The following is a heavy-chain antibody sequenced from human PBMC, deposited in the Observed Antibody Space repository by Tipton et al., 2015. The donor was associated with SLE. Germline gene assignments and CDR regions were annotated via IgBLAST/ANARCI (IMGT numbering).Heavy chain of an antibody. V-gene: IGHV4-38-2*02. CDR2: MYHSGTT. CDR1: GYSISSGYF. CDR3: ARAPYDFSYFMDV. D-gene: IGHD3-3*01. J-gene: IGHJ6*03. Sequence: TLSLTCSVSGYSISSGYFWGWVRQPPGKGLEWVGTMYHSGTTYYNLSLKNRVTVSVDTSKNQFSLKLSSVTAADTAVYYCARAPYDFSYFMDVWGRGTTVIVSS.